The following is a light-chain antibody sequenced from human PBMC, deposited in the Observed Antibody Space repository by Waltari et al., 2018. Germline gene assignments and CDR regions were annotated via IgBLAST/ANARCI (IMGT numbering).Light chain of an antibody. V-gene: IGKV1-5*03. CDR3: QQYNSYSPWT. Sequence: DIQMTQSPSTLSASVGDRVTITCRASQSISSWLAWYQQKPGKALKLLIYMASSLESGVPSRFSGSGSGTEFTLTISSLQPDDFATYYCQQYNSYSPWTFGQGTKVEIK. CDR2: MAS. J-gene: IGKJ1*01. CDR1: QSISSW.